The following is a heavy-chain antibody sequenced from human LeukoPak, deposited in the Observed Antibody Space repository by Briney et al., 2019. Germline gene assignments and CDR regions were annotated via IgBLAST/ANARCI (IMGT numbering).Heavy chain of an antibody. Sequence: SETLSLTCTVSGYSINSGYYWGWIWQPPGKGLEWIGSIYHSGSINYNPSLKSRVSISVDTSKNQFSLKLSSVTAADTAVYYCARDRLYSYGPWADAFDIWGQGTMVTVSS. CDR2: IYHSGSI. V-gene: IGHV4-38-2*02. D-gene: IGHD5-18*01. J-gene: IGHJ3*02. CDR1: GYSINSGYY. CDR3: ARDRLYSYGPWADAFDI.